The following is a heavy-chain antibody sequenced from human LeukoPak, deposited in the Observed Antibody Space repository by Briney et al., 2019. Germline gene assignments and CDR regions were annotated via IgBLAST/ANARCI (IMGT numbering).Heavy chain of an antibody. Sequence: ASVKVSCKASGYTFTGYYMHWVRQAPGQGLEWMGWINPNSGGTNYAQKFQGRVTMTRDTSISTAYMELSRLRSDDTAVYYCARSTVLGGTLPFDYWGQGTLVTVSS. CDR2: INPNSGGT. CDR3: ARSTVLGGTLPFDY. J-gene: IGHJ4*02. D-gene: IGHD2-15*01. CDR1: GYTFTGYY. V-gene: IGHV1-2*02.